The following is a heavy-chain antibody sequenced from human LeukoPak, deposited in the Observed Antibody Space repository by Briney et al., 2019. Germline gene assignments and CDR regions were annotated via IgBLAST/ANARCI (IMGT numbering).Heavy chain of an antibody. CDR1: GFTFSSAA. CDR3: ARDHCSGGSCLPGF. CDR2: ISSSGGST. D-gene: IGHD2-15*01. V-gene: IGHV3-23*01. J-gene: IGHJ4*02. Sequence: GGSLRLSCAASGFTFSSAAMSWVRQAPGKGPEWVSIISSSGGSTYYADSVKGRFIISRDNSKNTLYLQMNSLRAEDTAVYYCARDHCSGGSCLPGFWGQGTLVTVSS.